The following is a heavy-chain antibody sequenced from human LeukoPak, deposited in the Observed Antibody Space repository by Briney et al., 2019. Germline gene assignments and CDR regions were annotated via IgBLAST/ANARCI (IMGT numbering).Heavy chain of an antibody. Sequence: GGSLRLSCVASGFTFSSYGMHWVRQAPGKGLEWVAVISYDGSNKYYADSVKGRFTVSRDNSKDTLYLQMNSLRAEDTAVYYCAKDRTSSGYYYFDYWGQGTLVTVSS. CDR2: ISYDGSNK. V-gene: IGHV3-30*18. CDR3: AKDRTSSGYYYFDY. CDR1: GFTFSSYG. J-gene: IGHJ4*02. D-gene: IGHD3-22*01.